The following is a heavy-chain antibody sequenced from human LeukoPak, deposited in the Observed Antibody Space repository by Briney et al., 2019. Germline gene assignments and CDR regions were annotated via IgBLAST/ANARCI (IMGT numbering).Heavy chain of an antibody. CDR3: ARHFSPNYCTDDCYTFDY. CDR1: GFTFSSYA. J-gene: IGHJ4*02. D-gene: IGHD2-21*02. V-gene: IGHV3-23*01. CDR2: ISGSGGST. Sequence: GGSLRLSCAASGFTFSSYAMSWVRQAPGKGLEWVSAISGSGGSTYYADSVKGRFTISRDNSKNTLYLQMNSLRAEDTAVYYCARHFSPNYCTDDCYTFDYWGQGTLVTVSS.